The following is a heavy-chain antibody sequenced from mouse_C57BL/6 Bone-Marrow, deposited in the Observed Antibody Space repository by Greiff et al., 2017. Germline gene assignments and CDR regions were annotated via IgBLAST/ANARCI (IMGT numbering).Heavy chain of an antibody. J-gene: IGHJ4*01. Sequence: VQLQQPGAELVKPGASVKLSCKASGYTFTSYWMHWVKQRPGQGLEWIGMIHPNSGSTNYNEKFKSKATLTVDKSSSTAYMQLSSLTSEDSAVYYCARFEELRYYYAMDYWGQGTSVTGSS. CDR3: ARFEELRYYYAMDY. V-gene: IGHV1-64*01. CDR2: IHPNSGST. CDR1: GYTFTSYW.